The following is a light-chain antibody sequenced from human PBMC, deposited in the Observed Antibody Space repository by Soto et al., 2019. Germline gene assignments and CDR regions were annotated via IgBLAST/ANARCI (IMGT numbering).Light chain of an antibody. Sequence: DIQMTQSPSSLSASVGDRVTITCRASQSISSYLYWYQQKPGKAPKLLIYAASSLQSGVPSRFSGSGSGTDFTLTISSLQPEDFATYYCQPSYSTPPWTFGQGTKVEIK. J-gene: IGKJ1*01. CDR3: QPSYSTPPWT. CDR1: QSISSY. CDR2: AAS. V-gene: IGKV1-39*01.